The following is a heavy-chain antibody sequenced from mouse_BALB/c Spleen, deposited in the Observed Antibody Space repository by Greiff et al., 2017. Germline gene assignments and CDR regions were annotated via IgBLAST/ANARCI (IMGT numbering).Heavy chain of an antibody. CDR2: INPSNGRT. J-gene: IGHJ2*01. Sequence: VQLQQPGAELVKPGASVKLSCKASGYTFTSYWMHWVKQRPGQGLEWIGEINPSNGRTNYNEKFKSKATLTVDKSSSTAYMQLSSLTSEDSAVYYCARGDYDSYYFDYWGQGTTLTVSS. CDR3: ARGDYDSYYFDY. D-gene: IGHD2-4*01. CDR1: GYTFTSYW. V-gene: IGHV1S81*02.